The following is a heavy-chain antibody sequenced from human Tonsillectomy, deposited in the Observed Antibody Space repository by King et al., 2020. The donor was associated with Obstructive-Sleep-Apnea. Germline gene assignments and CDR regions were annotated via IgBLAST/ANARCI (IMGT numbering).Heavy chain of an antibody. D-gene: IGHD2-15*01. V-gene: IGHV7-4-1*02. J-gene: IGHJ6*02. CDR3: AREGLGYCSGGSCQFYYGMDV. Sequence: QLVQSGSELKKPGASVKVSCKASGYTLTTYTMNWVRQAPGQGLEWMGWINTKTGNPMYAQGFTGRFVFSLDTSVSTAYLQINSLQAGDTAVYFCAREGLGYCSGGSCQFYYGMDVWGQGTTVTVSS. CDR1: GYTLTTYT. CDR2: INTKTGNP.